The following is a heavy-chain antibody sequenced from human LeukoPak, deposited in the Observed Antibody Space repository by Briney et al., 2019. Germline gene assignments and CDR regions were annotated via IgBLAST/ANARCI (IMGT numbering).Heavy chain of an antibody. CDR1: GFTLSTYA. D-gene: IGHD2-8*01. J-gene: IGHJ4*02. V-gene: IGHV3-23*01. CDR3: AKAFGTNGYFQLPIDF. CDR2: ITAPGDAT. Sequence: GGSLRLSCAASGFTLSTYAMTWVRQAPGKGLECVSAITAPGDATYYADSVKGRFSISRDNSKNTLYLQLNSLRVEDTALYYCAKAFGTNGYFQLPIDFWGQGTLVTVSS.